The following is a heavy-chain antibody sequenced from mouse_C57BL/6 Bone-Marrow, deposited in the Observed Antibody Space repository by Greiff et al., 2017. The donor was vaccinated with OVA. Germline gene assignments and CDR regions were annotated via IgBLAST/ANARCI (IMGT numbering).Heavy chain of an antibody. CDR3: TLDGDYYAMDY. CDR2: IRLKSDNYAT. CDR1: GFTFSNYW. Sequence: EVKVEESGGGLVQPGGSMKLSCVASGFTFSNYWMNWVRQSPEKGLEWVAQIRLKSDNYATHYAESVKGRFTISRDDSKSSVYLQMNNLRAEDTGIYYCTLDGDYYAMDYWGQGTSVTVSS. J-gene: IGHJ4*01. D-gene: IGHD2-3*01. V-gene: IGHV6-3*01.